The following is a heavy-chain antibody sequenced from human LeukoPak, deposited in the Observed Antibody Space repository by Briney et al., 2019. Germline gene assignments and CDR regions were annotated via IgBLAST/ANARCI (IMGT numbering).Heavy chain of an antibody. Sequence: PGGSLRLSCAASGFTFSSYAMSWVRQAPGKGLEWVSAISGSGGSTYYADSVKGRFTISRDNSKNTLYLQMNSLRAEDTAVYYCAKKGDCSSTSCYEIPYYFDYWGQGTLVTVSS. J-gene: IGHJ4*02. CDR3: AKKGDCSSTSCYEIPYYFDY. D-gene: IGHD2-2*01. CDR1: GFTFSSYA. CDR2: ISGSGGST. V-gene: IGHV3-23*01.